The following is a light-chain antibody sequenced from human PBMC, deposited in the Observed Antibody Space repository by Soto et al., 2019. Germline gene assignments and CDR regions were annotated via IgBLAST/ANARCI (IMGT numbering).Light chain of an antibody. CDR2: DVN. CDR1: SKEVGGYNY. Sequence: QSVLTQPASVSGSPGQAITISCTGNSKEVGGYNYVSWCQQHPGKAPKLMIYDVNNRPSGVSNRFSGSRSGNTASLTISGLQAEDEADYYCTSYTSSSTLEVFGTGSKVTVL. V-gene: IGLV2-14*01. J-gene: IGLJ1*01. CDR3: TSYTSSSTLEV.